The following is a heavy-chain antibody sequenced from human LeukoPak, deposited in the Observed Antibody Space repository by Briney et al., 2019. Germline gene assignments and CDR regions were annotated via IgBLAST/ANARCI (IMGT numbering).Heavy chain of an antibody. V-gene: IGHV3-21*01. CDR1: GFTFSSYS. J-gene: IGHJ6*02. CDR2: ISSSSSYI. D-gene: IGHD2-21*02. CDR3: ARGENNDIVVVTAEGYGMDV. Sequence: GGSLRLSCAASGFTFSSYSMNWVRQAPGKGLEWVSSISSSSSYIYYADSVKGRFTISRDNAKNSLYLQMNSLRAEDTAVYYCARGENNDIVVVTAEGYGMDVWGQGTTVTVSS.